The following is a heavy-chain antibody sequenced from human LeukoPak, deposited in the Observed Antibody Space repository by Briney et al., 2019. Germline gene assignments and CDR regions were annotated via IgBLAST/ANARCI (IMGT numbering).Heavy chain of an antibody. Sequence: PGGSLRLSCAASGFTFSSYAMSWVRQAPGKGLEWVSAISGSGGSTYYADSVKGRFTISRNNSKNTLYLQMNSLRAEDTAVYYCAKHGYSSGWWDYWGQGTLVTVSS. V-gene: IGHV3-23*01. D-gene: IGHD6-19*01. J-gene: IGHJ4*02. CDR1: GFTFSSYA. CDR2: ISGSGGST. CDR3: AKHGYSSGWWDY.